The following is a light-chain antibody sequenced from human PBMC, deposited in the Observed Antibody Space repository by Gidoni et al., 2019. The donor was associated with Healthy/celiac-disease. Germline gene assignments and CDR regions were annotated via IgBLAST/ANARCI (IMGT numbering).Light chain of an antibody. V-gene: IGKV1-5*03. J-gene: IGKJ1*01. CDR3: QQYNSYSPERT. CDR1: QSISSW. Sequence: DIQMTQSPSTLSASVGDRVTITCRASQSISSWLAWYQQKPGKAPKLLIYKASSLESGVPSRFSGSGSGTEFTLTISSLQPDDFATYYCQQYNSYSPERTFGQXTKVEIK. CDR2: KAS.